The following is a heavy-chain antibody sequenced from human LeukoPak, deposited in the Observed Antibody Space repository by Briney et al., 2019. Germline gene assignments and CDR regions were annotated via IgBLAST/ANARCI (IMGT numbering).Heavy chain of an antibody. J-gene: IGHJ4*02. CDR2: INTNSGGT. CDR1: GYTFTGYY. CDR3: ARGWELLGGQVFDY. Sequence: ASVKVSCKASGYTFTGYYMHWVRQAPGQGLEWMGWINTNSGGTNYAKKFQGRVTMTRDTSISTAYMELSRLRSDDTAVYYCARGWELLGGQVFDYWGQGTLVTVSS. D-gene: IGHD1-26*01. V-gene: IGHV1-2*02.